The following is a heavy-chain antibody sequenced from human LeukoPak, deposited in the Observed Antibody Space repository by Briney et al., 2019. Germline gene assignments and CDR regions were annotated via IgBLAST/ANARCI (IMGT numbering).Heavy chain of an antibody. D-gene: IGHD6-6*01. CDR3: AKDRQGEQLVLDY. Sequence: GGSLRLSCAASGFAFSSHAMTWVRQAPGKGLEWVSAISGSGGSTYYADSVKGRFTISRDNSKNTLYLQMNSLRAEDTAVYYCAKDRQGEQLVLDYWGQGTLVTVSS. CDR2: ISGSGGST. J-gene: IGHJ4*02. CDR1: GFAFSSHA. V-gene: IGHV3-23*01.